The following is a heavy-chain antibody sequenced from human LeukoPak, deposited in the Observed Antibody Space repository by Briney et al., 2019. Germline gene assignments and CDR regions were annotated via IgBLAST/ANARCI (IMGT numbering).Heavy chain of an antibody. V-gene: IGHV4-59*08. J-gene: IGHJ6*02. CDR3: ARHEYSSSWYPGYHYGMDV. CDR1: GGSISSYY. CDR2: IYYSGST. Sequence: SETLSLTCTVSGGSISSYYWSWIRQPPGKGLEWIGYIYYSGSTNYNPSLKSRVTISVDTSKNQFSLKLSSVTAADTAVYYCARHEYSSSWYPGYHYGMDVWGQGTTVTVSS. D-gene: IGHD6-13*01.